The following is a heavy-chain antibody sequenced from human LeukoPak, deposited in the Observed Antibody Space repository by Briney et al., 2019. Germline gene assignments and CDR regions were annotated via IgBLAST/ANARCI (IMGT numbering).Heavy chain of an antibody. J-gene: IGHJ4*02. CDR3: ARDPVHYYDSSGYWRY. CDR2: ISTYSGDT. CDR1: GYIFSSYG. V-gene: IGHV1-18*01. Sequence: VASVKVSCKASGYIFSSYGISWVRQAPGQGLEWMGWISTYSGDTNYAQKFQDRVTMTTDKSTSTAFMELRSLRSDDTAVYYCARDPVHYYDSSGYWRYWGQGTLVAVSS. D-gene: IGHD3-22*01.